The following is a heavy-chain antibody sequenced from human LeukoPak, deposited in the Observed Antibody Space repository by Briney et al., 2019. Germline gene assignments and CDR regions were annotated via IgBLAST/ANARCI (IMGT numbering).Heavy chain of an antibody. J-gene: IGHJ3*02. CDR2: ISYDGSNK. CDR1: GFTFSSYA. V-gene: IGHV3-30-3*01. Sequence: GGSLRLSCAASGFTFSSYAMHWVRQAPGKGLEWVAVISYDGSNKYYADSVKGRFTISRDNSKNTLYLQMNSLRAEGTAVYYCASRTFRSSRAAFDIWGQGTMVTVSS. D-gene: IGHD6-13*01. CDR3: ASRTFRSSRAAFDI.